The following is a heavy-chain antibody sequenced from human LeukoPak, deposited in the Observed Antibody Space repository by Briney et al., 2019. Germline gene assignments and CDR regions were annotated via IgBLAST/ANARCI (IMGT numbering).Heavy chain of an antibody. CDR1: GYNFVGYY. D-gene: IGHD3-3*01. Sequence: ASVKVSCKASGYNFVGYYIHWVRQAPGQGLEWMGRINPRDGETNFAQKFQGRVTMTSDTSISTAYMELRGLRFDDTAVYYCGRDWELRFHQGGLDYWGQGALVTVSS. CDR3: GRDWELRFHQGGLDY. J-gene: IGHJ4*02. CDR2: INPRDGET. V-gene: IGHV1-2*06.